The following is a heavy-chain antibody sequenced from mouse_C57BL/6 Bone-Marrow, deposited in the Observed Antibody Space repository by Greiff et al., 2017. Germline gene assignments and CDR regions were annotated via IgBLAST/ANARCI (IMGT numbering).Heavy chain of an antibody. CDR1: DSEVFPIAY. J-gene: IGHJ1*03. CDR2: ILPSIGRT. D-gene: IGHD2-2*01. CDR3: ARGGGDDKYFDV. Sequence: QVQLKESGSELRSPGSSVKLSCKDFDSEVFPIAYMSWVRQKPGHGFEWIGGILPSIGRTIYGEKFGDKATLDADTLSNTAYLELNSLTSEDSAIYYCARGGGDDKYFDVWGTGTTVTVSS. V-gene: IGHV15-2*01.